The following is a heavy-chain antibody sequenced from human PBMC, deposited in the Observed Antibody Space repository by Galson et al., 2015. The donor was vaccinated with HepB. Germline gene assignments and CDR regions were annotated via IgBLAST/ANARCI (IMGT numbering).Heavy chain of an antibody. CDR2: ISGSGGST. V-gene: IGHV3-23*01. J-gene: IGHJ4*02. CDR3: AKDTDYYGSGSDFDY. CDR1: GFTFSSYA. Sequence: SLRLSCAASGFTFSSYAMSWVRQAPGKGLEWVSGISGSGGSTYYADSVKGRFTISRDNSKNTLYLQMNSLRAEDTAVYYCAKDTDYYGSGSDFDYWGQGTLVTVSS. D-gene: IGHD3-10*01.